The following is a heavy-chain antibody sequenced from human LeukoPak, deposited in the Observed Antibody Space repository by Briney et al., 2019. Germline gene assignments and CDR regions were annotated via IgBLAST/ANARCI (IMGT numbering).Heavy chain of an antibody. CDR1: GFTFSTYS. D-gene: IGHD6-25*01. CDR2: ISGDGGST. Sequence: GGSLRLSCAASGFTFSTYSMNWVRQAPGKGLEWVSLISGDGGSTYYADSVKGRFTISRDNSKNSLYLQMNSLRTEDTALYYCAKDITYSSGWSDYWGQGTLVTVSS. J-gene: IGHJ4*02. V-gene: IGHV3-43*02. CDR3: AKDITYSSGWSDY.